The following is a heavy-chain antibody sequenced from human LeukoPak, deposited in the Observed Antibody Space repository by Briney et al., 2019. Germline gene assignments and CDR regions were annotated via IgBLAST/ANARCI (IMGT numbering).Heavy chain of an antibody. J-gene: IGHJ6*03. CDR2: ISAYNGNT. D-gene: IGHD3-10*01. Sequence: GASVKVSCKASGYTFTSYGISWVRQAPGQGLEWMGWISAYNGNTNYAQKLQGRVTMTTDTSTSTAYMELSSLRSEDTAVYYCASSMVRGVNNYYYYMDVWGKGTTVTISS. CDR1: GYTFTSYG. CDR3: ASSMVRGVNNYYYYMDV. V-gene: IGHV1-18*01.